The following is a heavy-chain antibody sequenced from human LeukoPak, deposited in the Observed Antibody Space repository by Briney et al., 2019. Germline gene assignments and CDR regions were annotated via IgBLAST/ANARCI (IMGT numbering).Heavy chain of an antibody. CDR1: GFTFSSYE. D-gene: IGHD5-12*01. CDR3: ARVREDSGLWDYYYYGMDV. Sequence: GGSLRLSCAASGFTFSSYEMNWVRQAPGKGLEWVSYISSSGSTIYYADSAKGRFTISRDNAKNSLYLQMNSLRAEDTAVYYCARVREDSGLWDYYYYGMDVWGQGTTVTVSS. V-gene: IGHV3-48*03. CDR2: ISSSGSTI. J-gene: IGHJ6*02.